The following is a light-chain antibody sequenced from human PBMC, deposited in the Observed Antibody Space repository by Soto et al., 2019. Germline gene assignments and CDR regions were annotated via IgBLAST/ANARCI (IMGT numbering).Light chain of an antibody. CDR1: QDIRGA. CDR3: QQFNSYPIT. J-gene: IGKJ5*01. V-gene: IGKV1-13*02. CDR2: DVS. Sequence: AIQVTQSPSSLSASVGDRVTITCRASQDIRGALAWYQQKPGKAPNLLIYDVSTLESGVPSRFSGSGSGTEFTLTISSLQPEDSGTFYCQQFNSYPITFGHGTRLEIK.